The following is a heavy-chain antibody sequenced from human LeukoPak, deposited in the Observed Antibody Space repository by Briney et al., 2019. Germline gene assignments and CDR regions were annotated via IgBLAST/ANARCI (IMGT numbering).Heavy chain of an antibody. Sequence: PGGSLRLSCAASGFIFSSYWMHWVRQAPGKGLVWVSRIKSDGSSTSYADSVKGLFTISRDNAKNTLYLQMNSLRAEDTAVYYCARDYGLVNYYIDPPTDFGYWGQGTLVTVSS. D-gene: IGHD3-10*01. CDR3: ARDYGLVNYYIDPPTDFGY. V-gene: IGHV3-74*01. J-gene: IGHJ4*02. CDR2: IKSDGSST. CDR1: GFIFSSYW.